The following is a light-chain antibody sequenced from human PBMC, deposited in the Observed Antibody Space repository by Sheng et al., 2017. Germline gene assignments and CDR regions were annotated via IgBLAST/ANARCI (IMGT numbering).Light chain of an antibody. CDR1: KLGHKH. CDR3: QVWNSRIDLLV. CDR2: QDT. Sequence: SYELTQPPSVSVSPGQTASITCSGDKLGHKHASWYQQKPGQSPILAIYQDTQRPSGIPERFSGSNSGNTATLTISRTQAVDEADYYCQVWNSRIDLLVFGGGTKLAVL. J-gene: IGLJ2*01. V-gene: IGLV3-1*01.